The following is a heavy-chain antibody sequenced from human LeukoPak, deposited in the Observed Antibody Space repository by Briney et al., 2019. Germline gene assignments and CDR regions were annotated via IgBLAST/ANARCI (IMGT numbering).Heavy chain of an antibody. Sequence: PGGSLRLPCAASGFTFSSYAMGWVRQAPGKGLEWVSAISGSGGSTYYADSVKGRFTISRDNSKNTLYLQMNSLRAEDTAVYYCAKVQIAVAGPDYWGQGTLVTVSS. CDR1: GFTFSSYA. V-gene: IGHV3-23*01. CDR3: AKVQIAVAGPDY. CDR2: ISGSGGST. J-gene: IGHJ4*02. D-gene: IGHD6-19*01.